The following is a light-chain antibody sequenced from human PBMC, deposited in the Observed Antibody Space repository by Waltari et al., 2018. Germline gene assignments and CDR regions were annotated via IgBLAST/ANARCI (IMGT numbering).Light chain of an antibody. V-gene: IGLV4-69*01. J-gene: IGLJ3*02. CDR3: QTGGHGTWV. CDR2: VNSDGSH. CDR1: SGHSSNV. Sequence: QLVLTQSPSASASLGASVKLTCTLISGHSSNVIAWLQQQPEKGPRYLMKVNSDGSHSKGDKIPDRFSGSSSGTEHYLTISSLQSEDEADYYCQTGGHGTWVFGGGTKLTVL.